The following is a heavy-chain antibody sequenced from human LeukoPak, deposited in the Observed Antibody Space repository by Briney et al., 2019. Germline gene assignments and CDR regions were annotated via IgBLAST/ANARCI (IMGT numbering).Heavy chain of an antibody. CDR1: GGSISSSSYY. CDR3: ARQGYDFWSGYYPYYYYGMDV. D-gene: IGHD3-3*01. J-gene: IGHJ6*02. CDR2: IYYSGST. Sequence: SETLSLTCTVSGGSISSSSYYWGWIRQPPGKGLEWIGSIYYSGSTYYNPSLKSRVTISVDTSKNQFSLKLSSVTAADTAVYYCARQGYDFWSGYYPYYYYGMDVWGQGTTVTVSS. V-gene: IGHV4-39*01.